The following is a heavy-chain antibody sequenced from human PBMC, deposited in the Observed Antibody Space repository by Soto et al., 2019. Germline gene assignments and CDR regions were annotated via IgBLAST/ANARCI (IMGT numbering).Heavy chain of an antibody. CDR1: GYTFTSYG. CDR3: ARDRGDSSSWVNWFDP. D-gene: IGHD6-13*01. Sequence: GASVKVSCKASGYTFTSYGISWVRQAPGQGLEWMGWISAYNGNTNYAQKLQGRVTMTTDTSTSTAYMELRCLRSDDTAVYYCARDRGDSSSWVNWFDPWGQGTLVTVSS. V-gene: IGHV1-18*01. J-gene: IGHJ5*02. CDR2: ISAYNGNT.